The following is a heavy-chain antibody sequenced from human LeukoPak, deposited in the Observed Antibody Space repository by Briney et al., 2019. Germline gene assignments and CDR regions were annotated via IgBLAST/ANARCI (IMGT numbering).Heavy chain of an antibody. J-gene: IGHJ4*02. CDR2: ISYDGSNK. CDR1: GFTFSSYS. Sequence: GGSLRLSCAASGFTFSSYSMNWVRQAPGKGLEWVAVISYDGSNKYYADSVKGRFTISRDNSKNTLYLQMNSLRAEDTAVYYCASPGEWLVLGFDYWGQGTLVTVSS. CDR3: ASPGEWLVLGFDY. D-gene: IGHD6-19*01. V-gene: IGHV3-30*03.